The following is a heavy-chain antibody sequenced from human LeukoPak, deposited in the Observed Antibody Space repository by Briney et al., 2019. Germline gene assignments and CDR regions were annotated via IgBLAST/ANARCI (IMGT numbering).Heavy chain of an antibody. CDR1: GFTFSSYS. J-gene: IGHJ4*02. Sequence: PGGSLRLSCAASGFTFSSYSMNWVRQAPGKGLEWVSYISSSSSTIYYADSVKGRFTISRDNAKNSLYLQMNSLRAEDTAVYYCARHVVAVGFDYWGRGTLVTVSS. CDR2: ISSSSSTI. CDR3: ARHVVAVGFDY. V-gene: IGHV3-48*01. D-gene: IGHD3-22*01.